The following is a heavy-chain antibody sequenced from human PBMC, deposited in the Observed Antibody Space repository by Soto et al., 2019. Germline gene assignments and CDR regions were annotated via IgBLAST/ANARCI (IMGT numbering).Heavy chain of an antibody. V-gene: IGHV3-15*07. J-gene: IGHJ4*02. CDR3: TTDVGVITGGTSVPLFDF. Sequence: GGSLRLSCAATGFTFRYAYMNWVRQAPGERLEWVGRIKSERHGGTIDYTSPVRGRFAISRDDSKNTLYLEMNGLKIEDTAVYYCTTDVGVITGGTSVPLFDFWGRGTLVTVSS. CDR2: IKSERHGGTI. D-gene: IGHD3-22*01. CDR1: GFTFRYAY.